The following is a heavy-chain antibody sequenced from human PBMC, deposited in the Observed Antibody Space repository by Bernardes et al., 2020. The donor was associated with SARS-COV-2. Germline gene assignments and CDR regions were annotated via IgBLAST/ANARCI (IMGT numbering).Heavy chain of an antibody. CDR3: ARDFYGDYGKFDY. CDR2: IWYDGSNK. CDR1: GFTFSRYG. Sequence: GGSLRLSCTASGFTFSRYGMHWVRQAPGKGLEWVAFIWYDGSNKYYADSVKGRFTISRDNSKDTLYLHVDSLRVEDAAVYYCARDFYGDYGKFDYWGQGTLVTVSS. V-gene: IGHV3-33*01. J-gene: IGHJ4*02. D-gene: IGHD4-17*01.